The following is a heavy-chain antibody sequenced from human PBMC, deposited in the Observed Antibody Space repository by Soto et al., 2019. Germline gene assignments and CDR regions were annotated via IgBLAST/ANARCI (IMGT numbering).Heavy chain of an antibody. CDR3: ARDLHWSSIAARLVY. D-gene: IGHD6-6*01. Sequence: GGSLRLSCAASGFTYSSYAMHWVRQAPGKGLEWVAVISYDGSNKYYADSVKGRFTISRDNSKNTLYLQMNSLRAEDTAVYYCARDLHWSSIAARLVYWGQGTLVTVSS. V-gene: IGHV3-30-3*01. CDR1: GFTYSSYA. CDR2: ISYDGSNK. J-gene: IGHJ4*02.